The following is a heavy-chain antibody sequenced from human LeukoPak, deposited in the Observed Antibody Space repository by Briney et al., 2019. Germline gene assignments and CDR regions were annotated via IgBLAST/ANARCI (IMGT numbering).Heavy chain of an antibody. CDR2: IYTSGST. CDR3: ARDQGVEPTLTFYYYYYMDV. Sequence: PSETLSLTCTVSGGSISSGSYYWSWIRQPAGKGLEWIGRIYTSGSTNYNPSLKSRVTISVDTSKNQFSLKLRYVTAADTAVYYCARDQGVEPTLTFYYYYYMDVWGKGTTVTVSS. CDR1: GGSISSGSYY. J-gene: IGHJ6*03. V-gene: IGHV4-61*02. D-gene: IGHD1-14*01.